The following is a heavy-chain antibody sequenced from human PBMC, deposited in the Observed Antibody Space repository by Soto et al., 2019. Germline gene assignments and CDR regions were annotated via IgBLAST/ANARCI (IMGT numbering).Heavy chain of an antibody. D-gene: IGHD5-18*01. V-gene: IGHV3-30*18. CDR3: AKDLINDVDTAMVRVGPTDY. CDR2: ISYDGSNK. J-gene: IGHJ4*02. Sequence: GGSLRLSCAASGFSFSSYGMHWVRQAPGKGLEWVAVISYDGSNKYYADSVKGRFTISRDNSKNTLYLQMNSLRAEDTAVYYCAKDLINDVDTAMVRVGPTDYWGQGTLVTVSS. CDR1: GFSFSSYG.